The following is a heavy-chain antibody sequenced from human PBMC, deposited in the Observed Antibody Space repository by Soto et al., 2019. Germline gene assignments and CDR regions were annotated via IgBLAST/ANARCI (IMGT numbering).Heavy chain of an antibody. V-gene: IGHV1-69*08. CDR1: GGTFSSYT. D-gene: IGHD2-2*01. CDR3: ARDRWVEGIVVVPAAMSGWFDP. Sequence: QVQLVQSGAEVKKPGSSVKVSCKASGGTFSSYTISWVRQAPGQGLEWMGRIIPILGIANYAQKFQGRVTITADKSTSTAYRELSSLRSEDTAVYYCARDRWVEGIVVVPAAMSGWFDPWGQGTLVTVSS. J-gene: IGHJ5*02. CDR2: IIPILGIA.